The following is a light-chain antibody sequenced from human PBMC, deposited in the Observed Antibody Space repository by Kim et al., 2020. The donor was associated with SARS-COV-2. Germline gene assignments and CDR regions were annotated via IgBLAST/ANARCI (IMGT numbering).Light chain of an antibody. Sequence: SPGERATLSCRASQSVSSNLAWYQQQPGQAPRRLIYGASTRATGIPARFSGSGSGTEFTLTISSLQSDDVAVYYCQQYNNWLARTFGGGTKVDIK. CDR3: QQYNNWLART. CDR1: QSVSSN. J-gene: IGKJ4*01. V-gene: IGKV3-15*01. CDR2: GAS.